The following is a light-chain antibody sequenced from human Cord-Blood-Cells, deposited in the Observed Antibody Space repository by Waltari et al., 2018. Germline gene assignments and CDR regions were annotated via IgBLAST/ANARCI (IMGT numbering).Light chain of an antibody. J-gene: IGLJ1*01. CDR1: SSYVGGYNY. Sequence: QSALTQPASVSGSPGQSITISCTGTSSYVGGYNYVSWYQQHPGKAPKLMIYDVSKRPSGVSNRFSGSKSGNTASLTISGLQAEDEADYYCSSYTSSSPLVFGTGTKVTVL. CDR3: SSYTSSSPLV. CDR2: DVS. V-gene: IGLV2-14*01.